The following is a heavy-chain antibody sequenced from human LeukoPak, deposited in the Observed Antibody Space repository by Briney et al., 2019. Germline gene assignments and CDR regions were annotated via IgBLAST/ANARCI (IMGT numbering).Heavy chain of an antibody. J-gene: IGHJ1*01. Sequence: ASVKVSCKASGYTFTGYYLHWVRQAPGQGLEWMGWINPNSGGTNYAQKFQGRVTMTRDTSISTAYMELSRLRSDDTAVYYCARGYPLSTTAAGTYFQHWGQGTLVTVSS. CDR3: ARGYPLSTTAAGTYFQH. V-gene: IGHV1-2*02. D-gene: IGHD6-13*01. CDR1: GYTFTGYY. CDR2: INPNSGGT.